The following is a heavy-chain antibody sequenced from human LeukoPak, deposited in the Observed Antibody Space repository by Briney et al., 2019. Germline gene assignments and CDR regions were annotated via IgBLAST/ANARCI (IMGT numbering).Heavy chain of an antibody. V-gene: IGHV4-59*01. CDR2: IYYSGST. J-gene: IGHJ4*02. CDR1: GGSISSYY. CDR3: ARDAYCGGDCYSD. Sequence: SETLSLTCTVSGGSISSYYWSWIRQPPGKGLEWIGYIYYSGSTNSNPSLKSRLPISVDTSKNQFSLKLSSVTAADTAVYYCARDAYCGGDCYSDWGQGTLVTVSS. D-gene: IGHD2-21*02.